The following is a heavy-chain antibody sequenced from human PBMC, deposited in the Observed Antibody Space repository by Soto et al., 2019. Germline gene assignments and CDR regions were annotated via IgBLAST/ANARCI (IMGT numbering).Heavy chain of an antibody. J-gene: IGHJ6*02. CDR3: ASRGIQLWSPNYCYYGMDV. Sequence: SETLSLTCTVSGGSISSGGYYWSWIRQHPGKGLEWIGYIYYSGSTYYNPSLKSRVTISVDTSKNQFSLKLSSVTAADTAVYYCASRGIQLWSPNYCYYGMDVWGQGTTVTVS. D-gene: IGHD5-18*01. CDR1: GGSISSGGYY. CDR2: IYYSGST. V-gene: IGHV4-31*03.